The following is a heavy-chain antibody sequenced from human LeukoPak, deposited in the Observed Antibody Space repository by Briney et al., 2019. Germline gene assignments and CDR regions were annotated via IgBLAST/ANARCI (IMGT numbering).Heavy chain of an antibody. D-gene: IGHD2-15*01. V-gene: IGHV3-23*01. CDR3: ARQLGYCSDGSCYFDY. J-gene: IGHJ4*02. CDR2: ISGSGGST. CDR1: GFTFSSYA. Sequence: GGSLRLSCAASGFTFSSYAMSWVRQAPGKGLEWVSAISGSGGSTYYADSVKGRFTISRDNSKNTLYLQMNSLRAEDTAVYYCARQLGYCSDGSCYFDYWGQGTLVTVSS.